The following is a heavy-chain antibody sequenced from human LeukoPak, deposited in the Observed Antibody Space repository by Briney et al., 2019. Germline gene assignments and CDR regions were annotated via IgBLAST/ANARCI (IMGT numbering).Heavy chain of an antibody. V-gene: IGHV3-7*03. D-gene: IGHD6-13*01. CDR1: GFTFSNAW. J-gene: IGHJ4*02. CDR3: ARSLPYGTTWYGRSDF. CDR2: IRQDGDTK. Sequence: PGGSLRLSCTASGFTFSNAWMSWVRQAPGKGLEWVANIRQDGDTKYYVDSVKGRFTISRDNAMNSLYLQMNSLRAEDTAIYYCARSLPYGTTWYGRSDFGGQGTLVTVSS.